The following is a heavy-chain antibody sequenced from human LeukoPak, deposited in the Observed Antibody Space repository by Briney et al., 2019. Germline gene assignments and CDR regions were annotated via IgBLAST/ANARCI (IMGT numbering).Heavy chain of an antibody. J-gene: IGHJ4*02. Sequence: QPGGSLRLSCAASGFTFSSYAMHWVRQAPGKGLEYVSAISSNGGSTYYANSVKGRFTISRDNSKNTLYLQMGSLRAADMAVYYCATTGTTGNANDYWGQGTLVTVSS. D-gene: IGHD1-7*01. CDR3: ATTGTTGNANDY. CDR2: ISSNGGST. V-gene: IGHV3-64*01. CDR1: GFTFSSYA.